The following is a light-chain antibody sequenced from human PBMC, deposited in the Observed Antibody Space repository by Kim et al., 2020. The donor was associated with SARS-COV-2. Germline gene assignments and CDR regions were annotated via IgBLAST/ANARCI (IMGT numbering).Light chain of an antibody. J-gene: IGKJ1*01. CDR2: KAS. Sequence: ASVGDRVTITCRASQSISSWLAWYQQKPGKAPKLLIYKASSLESGVPSRFSGGGSGTEFTLTISSLQPDDFATYYCQQYNSYSQTFGQGTKVDIK. V-gene: IGKV1-5*03. CDR1: QSISSW. CDR3: QQYNSYSQT.